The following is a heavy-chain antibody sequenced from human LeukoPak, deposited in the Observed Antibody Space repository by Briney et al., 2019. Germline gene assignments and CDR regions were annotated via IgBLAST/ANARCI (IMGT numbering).Heavy chain of an antibody. Sequence: PGGSLRLSCAASGFTFSSHGMHWVRQAPGKGLEWVSIIWYDGSDEYYADSVKGRFTISRDNSKNTLYLQMNSLRAEDTAVYYCARDGGYRSSGPFDYWGQGTLVTVSS. J-gene: IGHJ4*02. D-gene: IGHD3-22*01. V-gene: IGHV3-33*01. CDR2: IWYDGSDE. CDR1: GFTFSSHG. CDR3: ARDGGYRSSGPFDY.